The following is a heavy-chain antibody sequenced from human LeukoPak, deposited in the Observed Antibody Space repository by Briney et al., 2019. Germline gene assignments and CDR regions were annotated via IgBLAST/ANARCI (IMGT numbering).Heavy chain of an antibody. D-gene: IGHD2-15*01. J-gene: IGHJ4*02. CDR1: GYTFTGYY. Sequence: GASVKVSCKASGYTFTGYYMHWLRQAPGQGLEWMGWINPNNGGTNYARKFHGRVTMTRDTSISTLYMELSSLRSDDTAVYYCARAYCSAGDCYEFDYWGQGTLVTVSS. CDR2: INPNNGGT. CDR3: ARAYCSAGDCYEFDY. V-gene: IGHV1-2*02.